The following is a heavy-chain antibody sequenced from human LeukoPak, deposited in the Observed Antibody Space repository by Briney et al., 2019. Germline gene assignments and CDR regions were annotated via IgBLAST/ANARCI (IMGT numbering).Heavy chain of an antibody. V-gene: IGHV5-51*01. CDR2: IYPGDSDT. Sequence: GESLKISCKGSGYSFTSYWIGWVRQMPGKGLEWMGIIYPGDSDTRYSPSFQGQVTISADKSISTAYLQWSSLKASDTAMYYYARRGYYDSSGYYNFDYWGQGTLVTVSS. CDR3: ARRGYYDSSGYYNFDY. J-gene: IGHJ4*02. CDR1: GYSFTSYW. D-gene: IGHD3-22*01.